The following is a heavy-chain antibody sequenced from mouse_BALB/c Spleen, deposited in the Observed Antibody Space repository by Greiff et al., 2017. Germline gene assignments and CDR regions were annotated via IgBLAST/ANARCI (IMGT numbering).Heavy chain of an antibody. V-gene: IGHV3-2*02. Sequence: DVKLQESGPGLVKPSQSLSLTCTVTGYSITSDYAWNWIRQFPGNKLEWMGYISYSGSTSYNPSLKSRISITRDTSKNQFFLQLNSVTTEDTATDYCARSLLRRLQAWFAYWGQGTLVTVSA. CDR2: ISYSGST. D-gene: IGHD1-1*01. CDR3: ARSLLRRLQAWFAY. CDR1: GYSITSDYA. J-gene: IGHJ3*01.